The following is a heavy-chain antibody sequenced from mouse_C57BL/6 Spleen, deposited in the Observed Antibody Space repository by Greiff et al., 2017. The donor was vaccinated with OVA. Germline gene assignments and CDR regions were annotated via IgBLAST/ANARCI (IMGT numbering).Heavy chain of an antibody. CDR1: GFTFTDYY. J-gene: IGHJ4*01. Sequence: EVNVVESGGGLVQPGGSLSLSCAASGFTFTDYYMSWVRQPPGKALEWLGFIRNKANGYTTEYSASVKGRFTISRDNSQSILYLQMNALRAEDSATYYCARSKTGTEKYYAMDYWGQGTSVTVSS. V-gene: IGHV7-3*01. CDR3: ARSKTGTEKYYAMDY. D-gene: IGHD4-1*01. CDR2: IRNKANGYTT.